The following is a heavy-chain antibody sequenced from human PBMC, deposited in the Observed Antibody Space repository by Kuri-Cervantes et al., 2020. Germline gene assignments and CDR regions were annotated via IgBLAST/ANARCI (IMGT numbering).Heavy chain of an antibody. J-gene: IGHJ5*02. CDR2: ISGSGGST. CDR1: GFTFSSYA. CDR3: AKDPRTSNWFDP. V-gene: IGHV3-23*01. D-gene: IGHD1-14*01. Sequence: GGSLRLSCAAPGFTFSSYAMSWVRQAPGKGLEWVSAISGSGGSTYFADSVKGRFTISRDNSKNTLYLQMNSLRAEDTAVYYCAKDPRTSNWFDPWGQGTLVTVSS.